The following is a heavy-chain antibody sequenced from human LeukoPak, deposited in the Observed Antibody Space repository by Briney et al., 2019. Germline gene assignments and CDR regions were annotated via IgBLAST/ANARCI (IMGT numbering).Heavy chain of an antibody. CDR2: INTSGGT. Sequence: SETLSLTCTVSGGSISSGSYYWSWIRQPAGKGLEWIGRINTSGGTNYSPSFKSRVTMSVDTSKNQFSLKLSSVTAADTAVYYCARARGDLKGFDYWGQGTLVTVSS. V-gene: IGHV4-61*02. D-gene: IGHD3-3*01. CDR1: GGSISSGSYY. CDR3: ARARGDLKGFDY. J-gene: IGHJ4*02.